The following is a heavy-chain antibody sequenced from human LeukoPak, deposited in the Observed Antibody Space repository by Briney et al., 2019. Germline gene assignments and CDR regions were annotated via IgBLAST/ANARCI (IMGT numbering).Heavy chain of an antibody. CDR3: ATAPLYDSSGYYFSLNY. V-gene: IGHV1-24*01. J-gene: IGHJ4*02. CDR1: GYTLTELS. Sequence: GASVKVSCKVSGYTLTELSMHWVRQAPGKGLEWMGGFDPEDGETIYAQKFQGRVTMTEDTSTDTAYMGLGSLRSEDTAVYYCATAPLYDSSGYYFSLNYWGQGTLVTVSS. D-gene: IGHD3-22*01. CDR2: FDPEDGET.